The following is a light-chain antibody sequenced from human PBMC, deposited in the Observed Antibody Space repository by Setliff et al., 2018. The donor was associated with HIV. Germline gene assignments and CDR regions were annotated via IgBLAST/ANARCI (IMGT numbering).Light chain of an antibody. Sequence: QSALAQPRSVSGSPGLSVTISCTGTSSDVGSYNRVSWYQQPPGTAPKLMIFEVSNRPSGVPDRFSGSKSDNTASLTISGLQAEDEADYYCCSYAGTSIPYVFGTGTKVTVL. CDR2: EVS. CDR3: CSYAGTSIPYV. CDR1: SSDVGSYNR. V-gene: IGLV2-18*02. J-gene: IGLJ1*01.